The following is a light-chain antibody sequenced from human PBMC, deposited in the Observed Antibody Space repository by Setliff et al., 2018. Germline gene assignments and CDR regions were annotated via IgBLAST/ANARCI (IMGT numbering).Light chain of an antibody. CDR3: CSFGGTYNGGV. CDR1: RSGVGGYNF. CDR2: DVS. J-gene: IGLJ3*02. V-gene: IGLV2-11*01. Sequence: QSALTQPRSVSGSPGQSVTISCTGTRSGVGGYNFVSWYQQSPGKPPKPIIYDVSKRPSDISDRFSGSRSGNTASLTISGLQAEDESIYYCCSFGGTYNGGVFGGGTKVTVL.